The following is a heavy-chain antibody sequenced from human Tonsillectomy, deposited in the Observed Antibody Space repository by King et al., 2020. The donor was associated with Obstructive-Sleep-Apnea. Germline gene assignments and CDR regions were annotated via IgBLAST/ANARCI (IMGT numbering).Heavy chain of an antibody. Sequence: QLVQSGGGVVQPGGSLRLSCAASGFTFSSYSMNWVRQAPGKGLEWGSYSSSSSSIIYYADSVKGRFTTSRDNAKNSLYLQMNSLRAEDTAVYYCARDRGGYYYYGMDVWGQGTTVTVSS. CDR1: GFTFSSYS. J-gene: IGHJ6*02. CDR3: ARDRGGYYYYGMDV. D-gene: IGHD3-16*01. CDR2: SSSSSSII. V-gene: IGHV3-48*04.